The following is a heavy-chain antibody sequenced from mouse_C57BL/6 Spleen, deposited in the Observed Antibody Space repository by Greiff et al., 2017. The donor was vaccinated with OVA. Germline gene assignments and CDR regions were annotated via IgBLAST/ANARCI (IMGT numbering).Heavy chain of an antibody. CDR1: GFTFSSYA. CDR2: ISSGGDYI. D-gene: IGHD1-1*01. Sequence: EVKLEESGEGLVKPGGSLKLSCAASGFTFSSYAMSWVRQTPEKRLEWVAYISSGGDYIYYADTVKGRFTISRDNARNTLYLQMSSLKSEDTAMYYCTRGGYYYGSSQYYYAMDYWGQGTSVTVSS. CDR3: TRGGYYYGSSQYYYAMDY. V-gene: IGHV5S21*01. J-gene: IGHJ4*01.